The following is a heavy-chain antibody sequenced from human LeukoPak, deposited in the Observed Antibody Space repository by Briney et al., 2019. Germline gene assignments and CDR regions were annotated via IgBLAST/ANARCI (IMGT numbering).Heavy chain of an antibody. CDR2: ISYDGSNK. CDR3: AKHGYSSGWYYFDY. D-gene: IGHD6-19*01. Sequence: GGSLRLSCAASGFTFSSYGMHWVRQAPGKGLEWVAVISYDGSNKYYADSVKGRFTISRDNSKNTLYLQMNSLRAEDTAVYYCAKHGYSSGWYYFDYWGQGTLVTVSS. J-gene: IGHJ4*02. V-gene: IGHV3-30*18. CDR1: GFTFSSYG.